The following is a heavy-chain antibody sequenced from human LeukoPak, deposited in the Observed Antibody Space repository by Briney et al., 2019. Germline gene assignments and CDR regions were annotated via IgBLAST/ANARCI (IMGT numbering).Heavy chain of an antibody. D-gene: IGHD3-22*01. Sequence: KPSETLSLTCTVSGGSVSSYYWSWIRRPPGRGLEWIAYLSHSGSSDSNPSLTSRVTTLVDTSKNQFSLKLTSVTAADTAVYYCARQLYYDSSGYPDYWGQGTLVTVSS. CDR2: LSHSGSS. V-gene: IGHV4-59*02. CDR1: GGSVSSYY. J-gene: IGHJ4*02. CDR3: ARQLYYDSSGYPDY.